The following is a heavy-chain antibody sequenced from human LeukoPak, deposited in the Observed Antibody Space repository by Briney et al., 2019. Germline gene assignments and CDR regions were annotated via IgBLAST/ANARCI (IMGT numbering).Heavy chain of an antibody. V-gene: IGHV3-21*01. CDR1: GFNFRTFG. CDR2: ISSSSSYI. J-gene: IGHJ4*02. Sequence: GGSLRLSCAASGFNFRTFGMHWVRQAPGKGLEWVSSISSSSSYIYYADSVKGRFTISRDNAKNSLYLQMNSLRAEDTAVYYCARGPTVTSPFDYWGQGTLVTVSS. CDR3: ARGPTVTSPFDY. D-gene: IGHD4-17*01.